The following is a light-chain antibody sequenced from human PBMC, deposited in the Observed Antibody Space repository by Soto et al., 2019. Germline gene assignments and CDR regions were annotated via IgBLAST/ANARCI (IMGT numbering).Light chain of an antibody. V-gene: IGLV2-14*01. J-gene: IGLJ2*01. Sequence: QSALTQPASVSGSPGQSITISCTGSSSDVGGYNHVSWYQQHPGKAPKLMIYEVSNRPSGVSNRFSGSKSGNTASLTISGLQAEDEADYYCSSYGGSNTYVVFGGGTKLTVL. CDR1: SSDVGGYNH. CDR3: SSYGGSNTYVV. CDR2: EVS.